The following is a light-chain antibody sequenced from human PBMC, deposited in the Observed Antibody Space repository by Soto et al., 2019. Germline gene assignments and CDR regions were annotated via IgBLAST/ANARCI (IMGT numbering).Light chain of an antibody. CDR2: GAS. V-gene: IGKV3-20*01. J-gene: IGKJ1*01. CDR3: QHYGSSPWT. Sequence: EIVLTQSPGTLSLSPGDRATLYCRASQSVSSSNLAWYQQKRGQSPRLLIYGASSRATGIPDRFSGSGSGPDFTLTISRLEPEDFAVYFCQHYGSSPWTFVQGTKLEIK. CDR1: QSVSSSN.